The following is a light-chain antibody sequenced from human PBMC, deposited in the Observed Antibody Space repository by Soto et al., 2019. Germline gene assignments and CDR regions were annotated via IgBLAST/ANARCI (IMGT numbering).Light chain of an antibody. Sequence: LTQSPSTLSASAGERVTISCRASQCVSNNLIWYQQKPGNAPKLLISDASTRATGIPARFSGSGSGTGFTLTVSSLQPEDFAVYYCQQYSNWPITFGQGTRLEI. J-gene: IGKJ5*01. CDR2: DAS. CDR1: QCVSNN. V-gene: IGKV3-15*01. CDR3: QQYSNWPIT.